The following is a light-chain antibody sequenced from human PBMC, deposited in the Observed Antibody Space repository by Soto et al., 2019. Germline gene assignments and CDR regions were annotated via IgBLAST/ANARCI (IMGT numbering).Light chain of an antibody. CDR1: QSLLYSSNNKTY. CDR2: WAS. Sequence: IVMTQSPDSLAVSLGERATINCRSSQSLLYSSNNKTYLAWYQQRPGQSPKLLISWASNRESGVPDRFRGSRSGAAFTLTITSLQTEDVSVYYCQQFWTTPVSFGGGTKLEI. J-gene: IGKJ4*01. CDR3: QQFWTTPVS. V-gene: IGKV4-1*01.